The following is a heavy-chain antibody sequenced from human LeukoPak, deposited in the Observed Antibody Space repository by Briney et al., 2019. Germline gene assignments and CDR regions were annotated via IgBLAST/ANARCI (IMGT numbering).Heavy chain of an antibody. CDR1: EFTFSSYW. V-gene: IGHV3-7*01. CDR3: AREGSYDYIWGSYRPSDAFDI. D-gene: IGHD3-16*02. CDR2: IKQDRSEK. J-gene: IGHJ3*02. Sequence: GGSLRLSCAASEFTFSSYWMSWVRQAPGKGLEWVANIKQDRSEKYYVDSVKGRFTISRDNAKNSLYLQMNSLRAEDTAVYYCAREGSYDYIWGSYRPSDAFDIWGQGTMVTVSS.